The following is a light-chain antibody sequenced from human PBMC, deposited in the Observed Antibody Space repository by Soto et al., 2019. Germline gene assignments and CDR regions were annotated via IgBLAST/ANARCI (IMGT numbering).Light chain of an antibody. CDR2: DAS. J-gene: IGKJ1*01. CDR3: QQYNNWPPWT. CDR1: RSVSSN. V-gene: IGKV3-15*01. Sequence: EIVMTQSPATLSVSPGERATLSCRASRSVSSNLAWYQQRPGQAPRLLIYDASTRATGIPARFSGSGSGTEFTHTISSLQPEDFAVYFCQQYNNWPPWTFGQGTKVDIK.